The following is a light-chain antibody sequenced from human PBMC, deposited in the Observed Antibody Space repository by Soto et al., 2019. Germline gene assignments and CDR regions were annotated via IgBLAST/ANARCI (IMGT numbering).Light chain of an antibody. V-gene: IGLV1-40*01. CDR2: DNN. CDR1: SSNIGAGYD. J-gene: IGLJ1*01. Sequence: QSVLTQPPSVSGAPGQRVTISCTGSSSNIGAGYDVHWYRQLPGTAPKLLIYDNNNRPSGVPDRFSGSKSGTSASLAITGLQAEDEADYYCQSYDSSLSGYVFGTGTKLTVL. CDR3: QSYDSSLSGYV.